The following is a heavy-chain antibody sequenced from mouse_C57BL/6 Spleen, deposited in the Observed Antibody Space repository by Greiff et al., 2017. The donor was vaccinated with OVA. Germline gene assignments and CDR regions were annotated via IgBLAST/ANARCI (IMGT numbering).Heavy chain of an antibody. CDR2: IDPEDGET. D-gene: IGHD2-5*01. CDR3: ARWDSNYDGYYFDY. Sequence: VQLQQSGAELVKPGASVKLSCTASGFNIKDYYMHWVKQRTEKGLEWIGRIDPEDGETKYAPKFQGKATITADTSSNTAYLQLSILTSEDTAVYYCARWDSNYDGYYFDYWGQGTTLTVSS. J-gene: IGHJ2*01. V-gene: IGHV14-2*01. CDR1: GFNIKDYY.